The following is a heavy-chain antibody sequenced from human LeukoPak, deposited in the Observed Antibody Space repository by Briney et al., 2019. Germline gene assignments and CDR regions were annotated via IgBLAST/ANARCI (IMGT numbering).Heavy chain of an antibody. V-gene: IGHV4-34*01. Sequence: PSETLSLTCAVDGGSFSGYYWSWSRQPPGKGLEWIGEINPSGSTNYNPSLKSRVTISVDTSKNQFSLKLSSVTAADTAVYYCARGHYYYDSSGYFRYYYYYMDVWGKGTTVTVSS. CDR1: GGSFSGYY. J-gene: IGHJ6*03. CDR2: INPSGST. D-gene: IGHD3-22*01. CDR3: ARGHYYYDSSGYFRYYYYYMDV.